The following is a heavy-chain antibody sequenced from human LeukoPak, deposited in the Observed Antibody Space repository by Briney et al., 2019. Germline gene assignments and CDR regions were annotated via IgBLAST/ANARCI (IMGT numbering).Heavy chain of an antibody. D-gene: IGHD2-21*02. CDR3: AKDHRAYCGGDCVDFDY. CDR2: IRYDGSNK. Sequence: GGSLRLSCAASRFTFSSYGMHWVRQAPGKGLEWVAFIRYDGSNKYYADSVKGRFTISRDNSKNTLYLQINSLRAEDTAVYYCAKDHRAYCGGDCVDFDYWGQGTLVTVSS. CDR1: RFTFSSYG. V-gene: IGHV3-30*02. J-gene: IGHJ4*02.